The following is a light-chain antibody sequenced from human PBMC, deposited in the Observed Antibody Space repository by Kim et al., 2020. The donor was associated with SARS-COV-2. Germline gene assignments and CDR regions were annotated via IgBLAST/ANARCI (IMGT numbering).Light chain of an antibody. Sequence: SYELTQPPSVSVSPGQTASITCSGDKLGDKYACWHQQKPGQSPVLVIYQDSKRPSGIPERFSGSNSGNTATLTISGTQAMDEADYYCQAWDSSTAHVVFG. J-gene: IGLJ2*01. CDR1: KLGDKY. CDR2: QDS. CDR3: QAWDSSTAHVV. V-gene: IGLV3-1*01.